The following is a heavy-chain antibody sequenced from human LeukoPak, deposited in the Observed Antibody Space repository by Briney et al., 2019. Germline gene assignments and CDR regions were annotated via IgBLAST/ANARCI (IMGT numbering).Heavy chain of an antibody. CDR2: IYYSGST. CDR1: GGSISSSSYY. J-gene: IGHJ4*02. V-gene: IGHV4-39*01. D-gene: IGHD6-25*01. Sequence: SETLSLTCTVSGGSISSSSYYWGWIRQPPGKGLEWIGTIYYSGSTYYNPSLKSRVTISVDTSKNQFSLKLSSVTAADTAVYYCVRHGHGYDSAFDYWGQGTLVTVSP. CDR3: VRHGHGYDSAFDY.